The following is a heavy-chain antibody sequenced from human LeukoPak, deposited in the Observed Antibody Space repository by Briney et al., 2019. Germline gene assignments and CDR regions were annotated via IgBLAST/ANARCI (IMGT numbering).Heavy chain of an antibody. Sequence: RTGGSLRLSCAVSGFTFDDYGMSWVRQAPGKGLEWVSGINWNGGSTGYADSVKGRFTISRDNAKNSLYLQMNSLRAEDTALYHCARGGSSSFPIDYWGQGTLVTVSS. V-gene: IGHV3-20*01. CDR1: GFTFDDYG. J-gene: IGHJ4*02. D-gene: IGHD6-6*01. CDR2: INWNGGST. CDR3: ARGGSSSFPIDY.